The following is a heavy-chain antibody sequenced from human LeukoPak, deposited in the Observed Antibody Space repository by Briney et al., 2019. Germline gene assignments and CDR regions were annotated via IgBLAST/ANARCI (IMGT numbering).Heavy chain of an antibody. CDR2: IYYSGST. Sequence: PSETLSLTCTVSGGSISSYYWGWIRQPPGKGLEWIGYIYYSGSTNYNPSLKSRVTISVDTSKNQFSLKLSSVTAADTAVYYCARSEFYCSSTSCPFQHWGQGTLVTVSS. V-gene: IGHV4-59*08. CDR3: ARSEFYCSSTSCPFQH. D-gene: IGHD2-2*01. CDR1: GGSISSYY. J-gene: IGHJ1*01.